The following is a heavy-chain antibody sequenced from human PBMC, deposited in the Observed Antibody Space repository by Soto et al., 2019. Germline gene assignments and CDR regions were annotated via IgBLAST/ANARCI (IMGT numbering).Heavy chain of an antibody. V-gene: IGHV1-46*01. CDR3: ARVGVVVGASLDY. J-gene: IGHJ4*02. CDR2: INPSGGST. CDR1: GYTFTSYY. Sequence: ASVKVSCKAAGYTFTSYYMHWVRQAPGQGLEWMGIINPSGGSTSYAQKFQGRVTMTRDTSTSTVYMELSSLRSEDTAVYYCARVGVVVGASLDYWGQGTLVTVS. D-gene: IGHD1-26*01.